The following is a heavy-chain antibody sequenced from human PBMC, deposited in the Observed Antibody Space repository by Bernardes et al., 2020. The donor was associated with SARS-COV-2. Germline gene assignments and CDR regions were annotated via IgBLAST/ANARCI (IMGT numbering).Heavy chain of an antibody. CDR2: ISGRGGTT. CDR3: AKDSVDGGSGYYYGDYCGVDV. J-gene: IGHJ6*02. CDR1: GFTFSHYT. D-gene: IGHD3-22*01. Sequence: GGSLRLSCAASGFTFSHYTMSWVRQAPGKGLEWVSGISGRGGTTFYADSVKGRFTVSRDNFKNMLYLQLNSLRAEDTAVYYCAKDSVDGGSGYYYGDYCGVDVWGQGTTVTVSS. V-gene: IGHV3-23*01.